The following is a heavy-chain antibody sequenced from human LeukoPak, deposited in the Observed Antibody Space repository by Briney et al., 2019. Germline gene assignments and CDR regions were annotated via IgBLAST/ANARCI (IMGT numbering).Heavy chain of an antibody. J-gene: IGHJ4*02. D-gene: IGHD5-18*01. V-gene: IGHV4-59*01. CDR1: GGSISTYY. CDR2: MQYTGNS. CDR3: ARDAEHSYGRYFAY. Sequence: SETLSLICTVSGGSISTYYWNWIRKTPGKGLEWIGFMQYTGNSQYNPSLKSRVTMFVDTSKNQFSLKLSSVTDADTAVYYCARDAEHSYGRYFAYWGQGILVTVSS.